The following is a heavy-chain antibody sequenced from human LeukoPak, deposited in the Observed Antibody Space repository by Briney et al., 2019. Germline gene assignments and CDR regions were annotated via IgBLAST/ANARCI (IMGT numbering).Heavy chain of an antibody. CDR3: ARGCSSTSCSPRDDAFDI. J-gene: IGHJ3*02. Sequence: GGSLRLSCAASGFTFSSYSMNWVRQAPGKGLEWVSSISSSSSYIYYADSVKGRFTISRDNAENSLYLQMNSLRAEGTAVYYCARGCSSTSCSPRDDAFDIWGQGTMVTVSS. CDR2: ISSSSSYI. CDR1: GFTFSSYS. D-gene: IGHD2-2*01. V-gene: IGHV3-21*01.